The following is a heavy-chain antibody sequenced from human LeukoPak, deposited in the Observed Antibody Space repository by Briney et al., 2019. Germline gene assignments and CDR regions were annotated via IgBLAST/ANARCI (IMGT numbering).Heavy chain of an antibody. V-gene: IGHV1-69*05. D-gene: IGHD3-22*01. Sequence: SVKVSCKASGGTFSSYAISWVRQAPGQGLEWMGGIIPIFGTANYAQKFQGRVTITTDESTSTAYMELSSLRSEDTAVYYCASRGIYYDSSGYYHPWDYWGQGTLVTVSS. CDR2: IIPIFGTA. J-gene: IGHJ4*02. CDR3: ASRGIYYDSSGYYHPWDY. CDR1: GGTFSSYA.